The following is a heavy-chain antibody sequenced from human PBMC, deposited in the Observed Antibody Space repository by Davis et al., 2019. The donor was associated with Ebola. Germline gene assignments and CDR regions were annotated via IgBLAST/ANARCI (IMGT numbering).Heavy chain of an antibody. Sequence: PGGSLRLSCAAAGFTFSSYGMHGFRQAPGKGLEWVAVIWYDGSNKYYADSVKGRFTISRDNSKNTLYLQMNSLRAEDTAVYYCAKGSRVDTAADYWGQGTLVTVSS. CDR3: AKGSRVDTAADY. V-gene: IGHV3-33*06. J-gene: IGHJ4*02. D-gene: IGHD5-18*01. CDR1: GFTFSSYG. CDR2: IWYDGSNK.